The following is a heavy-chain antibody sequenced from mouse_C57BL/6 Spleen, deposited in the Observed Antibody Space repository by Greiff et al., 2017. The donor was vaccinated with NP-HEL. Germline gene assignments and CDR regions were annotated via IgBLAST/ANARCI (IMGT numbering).Heavy chain of an antibody. CDR2: ILPGSGST. V-gene: IGHV1-9*01. CDR3: ARHEGRGNYYGSYYFDY. J-gene: IGHJ2*01. D-gene: IGHD1-1*01. Sequence: QVQLKQSGAELMKPGASVKLSCKATGYTFTGYWIEWVKQRPGHGLEWIGEILPGSGSTNYNEKFKGKATFTADTSSNTAYMQLSSLTTEDSAIYYCARHEGRGNYYGSYYFDYWGQGTTLTVSS. CDR1: GYTFTGYW.